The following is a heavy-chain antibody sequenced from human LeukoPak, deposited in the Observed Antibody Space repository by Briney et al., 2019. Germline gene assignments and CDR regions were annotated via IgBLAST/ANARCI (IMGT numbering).Heavy chain of an antibody. J-gene: IGHJ2*01. CDR1: GGSFSDYS. V-gene: IGHV4-59*08. D-gene: IGHD2-2*01. Sequence: PSETLSLTFAVYGGSFSDYSWSWIRQPPGKGLEWIGYIYYSGSTNYNPSLKSRVTISVDTSKNQFSLKLSSVTAADTAVYYCARASGCSSTSCYPGYFDLWGRGTLVTVSS. CDR2: IYYSGST. CDR3: ARASGCSSTSCYPGYFDL.